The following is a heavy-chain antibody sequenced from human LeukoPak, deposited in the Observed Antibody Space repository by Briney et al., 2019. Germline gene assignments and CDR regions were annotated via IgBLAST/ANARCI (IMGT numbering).Heavy chain of an antibody. CDR1: GYIFPSYW. J-gene: IGHJ3*02. CDR2: IYPGDSNT. CDR3: ARGAPFDI. Sequence: GKSLKISRKGSGYIFPSYWIGWVLQMPGKGLERMGIIYPGDSNTRYSPSFQGQVTISAVTSITTAYLQWSSLKASDTALYYCARGAPFDIWGQGTMITVSS. V-gene: IGHV5-51*01.